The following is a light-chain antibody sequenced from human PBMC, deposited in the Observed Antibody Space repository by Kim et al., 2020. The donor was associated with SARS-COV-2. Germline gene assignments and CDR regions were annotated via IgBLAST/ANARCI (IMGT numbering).Light chain of an antibody. J-gene: IGKJ1*01. CDR1: QGIGTS. CDR3: QQFKSFPPT. V-gene: IGKV1-13*02. CDR2: GTS. Sequence: AIQLAQSPSSLSASLGDRVTITCRASQGIGTSLAWYRQRPGKAPQLLMEGTSTLESGVPSGLTGSGSGTDFILTISSLQPEDFATYYCQQFKSFPPTFGQGTKVDIK.